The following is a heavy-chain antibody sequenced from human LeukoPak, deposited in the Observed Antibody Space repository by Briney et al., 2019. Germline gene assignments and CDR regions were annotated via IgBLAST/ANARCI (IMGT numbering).Heavy chain of an antibody. CDR2: ISSSGSTI. CDR1: GFTFSDYY. Sequence: GGSLRLSCAASGFTFSDYYMSWIRQAPGKGLEWVSYISSSGSTIYYADSVKGRFIISRDNAKNSLYLQMNSLRAEDTAVYYCARDREDIVVVPAAEDYYYYYYMDVWGKGTTVTVSS. D-gene: IGHD2-2*01. J-gene: IGHJ6*03. CDR3: ARDREDIVVVPAAEDYYYYYYMDV. V-gene: IGHV3-11*04.